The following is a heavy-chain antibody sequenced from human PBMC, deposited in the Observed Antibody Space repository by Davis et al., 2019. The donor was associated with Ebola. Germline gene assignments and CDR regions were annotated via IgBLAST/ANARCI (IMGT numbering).Heavy chain of an antibody. D-gene: IGHD3-3*01. CDR2: ISGSGGNT. V-gene: IGHV3-23*01. J-gene: IGHJ6*04. Sequence: PGGSLRLSCEASGFTFSSYAMNWVRQAPGKGLEWVSTISGSGGNTYYADSVKGRFTISRDNSKTKLYLQMNSLRAEDTAVYYCAKDIRARLFGVVLDVWGKGTTVTVSS. CDR3: AKDIRARLFGVVLDV. CDR1: GFTFSSYA.